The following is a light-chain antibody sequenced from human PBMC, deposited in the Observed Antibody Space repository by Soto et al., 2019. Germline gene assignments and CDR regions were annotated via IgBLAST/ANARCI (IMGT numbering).Light chain of an antibody. J-gene: IGLJ2*01. CDR2: EVS. Sequence: QSALTQPASVSGSPGQSITISCTGTSSDIGSYNYVSWYQQHPGKAPKLIIYEVSNRPSGVSNRFSGSKSDNTASLTISGLQAEDEADFYCSSYSTSYTSSSTLIFGGGTKLTVL. CDR3: SSYSTSYTSSSTLI. V-gene: IGLV2-14*01. CDR1: SSDIGSYNY.